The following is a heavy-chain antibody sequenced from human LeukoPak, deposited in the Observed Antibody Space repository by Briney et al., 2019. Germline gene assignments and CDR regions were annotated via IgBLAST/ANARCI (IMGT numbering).Heavy chain of an antibody. Sequence: GGSLRLSCAASGFTFSSYWMSWVRQAPGKGLEWVANIKQDGSEKYYVDSVKGRFTISRDNAKNSLYLQMNSLRAEDTAVYYCAKKSGSYYDSSPVAFDIWGQGTMVTVSS. CDR1: GFTFSSYW. J-gene: IGHJ3*02. CDR2: IKQDGSEK. D-gene: IGHD3-22*01. CDR3: AKKSGSYYDSSPVAFDI. V-gene: IGHV3-7*01.